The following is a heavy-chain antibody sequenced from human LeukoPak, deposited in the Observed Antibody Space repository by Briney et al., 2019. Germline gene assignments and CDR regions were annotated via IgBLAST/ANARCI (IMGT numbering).Heavy chain of an antibody. J-gene: IGHJ4*02. V-gene: IGHV3-48*04. D-gene: IGHD1-14*01. CDR1: GFTFSAYG. Sequence: GGSLRLSCAASGFTFSAYGMSWVRQAPGKGLEWVSYISIGSGIYYADSVKGRFTISRDNAKNSLYLQMNSLRAEDAAVYYCARMNHVSSGWGAPFDYWGQGTLVTVSS. CDR3: ARMNHVSSGWGAPFDY. CDR2: ISIGSGI.